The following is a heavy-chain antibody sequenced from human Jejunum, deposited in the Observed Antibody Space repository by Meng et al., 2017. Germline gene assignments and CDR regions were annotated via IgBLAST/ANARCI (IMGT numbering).Heavy chain of an antibody. CDR2: INPNSGGT. D-gene: IGHD6-13*01. J-gene: IGHJ4*02. Sequence: VQLVQSGTEVKKPGASVKVSCKASGYTFTNYYIHGVRQAPGQGLDWMGRINPNSGGTNYAQKFQGRVTMTRDTSISTVYMELSSLRSDDTAVYYCAREIEAAGHAGLDYWGQGTLVTVSS. CDR1: GYTFTNYY. V-gene: IGHV1-2*06. CDR3: AREIEAAGHAGLDY.